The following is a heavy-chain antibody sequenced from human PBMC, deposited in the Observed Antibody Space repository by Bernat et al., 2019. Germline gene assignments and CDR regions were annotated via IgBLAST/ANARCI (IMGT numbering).Heavy chain of an antibody. V-gene: IGHV3-33*06. Sequence: QVQLVESGGGVVQPGRSLRLSCAASGFTFSSYGMHWVRQAPGKGLEWVAVIGYDGSKKYYADSVKGRFTSSRDNSKNTLYLHMNSLRAEDTAVYYCAKDRLVNPYWYFGLWGRGTLVTVSS. CDR1: GFTFSSYG. J-gene: IGHJ2*01. CDR3: AKDRLVNPYWYFGL. CDR2: IGYDGSKK. D-gene: IGHD1-14*01.